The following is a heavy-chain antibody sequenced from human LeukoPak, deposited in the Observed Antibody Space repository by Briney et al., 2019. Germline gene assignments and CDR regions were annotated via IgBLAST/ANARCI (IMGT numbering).Heavy chain of an antibody. CDR2: ISGSGGST. CDR1: GFTFSSYA. V-gene: IGHV3-23*01. J-gene: IGHJ4*02. Sequence: GGSLRLSCAASGFTFSSYAMSWVRQAPGKGLEWVSAISGSGGSTYYADSVKGRFTISRDNSKNTLYLQMNSLRAEDTAVYYCAKDRSPGVVRGVSDYWGRGTLVTVSS. D-gene: IGHD3-10*01. CDR3: AKDRSPGVVRGVSDY.